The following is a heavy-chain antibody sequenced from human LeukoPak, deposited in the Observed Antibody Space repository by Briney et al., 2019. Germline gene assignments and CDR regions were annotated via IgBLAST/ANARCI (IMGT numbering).Heavy chain of an antibody. D-gene: IGHD2/OR15-2a*01. CDR2: IYYSGST. J-gene: IGHJ4*02. Sequence: PSETLSHTCTVSSGSININTHYWGWIRQPPGKGLEWIGNIYYSGSTYYNPSLKSRVTISVDTSKNQFSLKLSSVTAADTAVYYCARLLVEYSNNYFDFWGQGTLVTVSS. V-gene: IGHV4-39*01. CDR3: ARLLVEYSNNYFDF. CDR1: SGSININTHY.